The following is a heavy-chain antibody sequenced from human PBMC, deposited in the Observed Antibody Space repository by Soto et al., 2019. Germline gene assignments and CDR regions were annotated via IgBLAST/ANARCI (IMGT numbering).Heavy chain of an antibody. CDR1: GYTFTSYA. CDR3: ARKRYSSSWSPFDY. J-gene: IGHJ4*02. V-gene: IGHV1-3*01. D-gene: IGHD6-13*01. Sequence: QVQLVQSGAEVKKPGASVKVSCKASGYTFTSYAMHWVRQAPGQRLEWMGWINAGNGNTKYSQKFQGRVTITRDTXAXTAYMELSSLRSEDTAVYYCARKRYSSSWSPFDYWGQGTLVTVSS. CDR2: INAGNGNT.